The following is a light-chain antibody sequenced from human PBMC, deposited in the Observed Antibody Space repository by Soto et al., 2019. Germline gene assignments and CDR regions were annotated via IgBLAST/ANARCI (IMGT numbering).Light chain of an antibody. V-gene: IGKV3-15*01. J-gene: IGKJ1*01. Sequence: EIVLTQSPGTLSVSPGERATLSCRASQGVSSNLAWYQQKPGKAPRLLFYGASTGATGVPARFSGSGSETEFTLSISSLQSEDFAVYYCQQYNNWPRTFGQGTKVEIK. CDR3: QQYNNWPRT. CDR1: QGVSSN. CDR2: GAS.